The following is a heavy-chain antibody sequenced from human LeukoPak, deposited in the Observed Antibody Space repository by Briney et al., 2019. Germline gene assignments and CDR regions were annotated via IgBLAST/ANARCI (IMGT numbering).Heavy chain of an antibody. D-gene: IGHD3-22*01. V-gene: IGHV1-69*05. CDR1: GGTFSSYA. Sequence: SVKVSCKASGGTFSSYAISWARQAPGQGLEWMGRIIPIFGTANYAQKFQGRVTITTDESTSTAYMELSSLRSEDTAVYYCASGYYYDRSGYYHFDYWGQGTLVTVSS. CDR3: ASGYYYDRSGYYHFDY. J-gene: IGHJ4*02. CDR2: IIPIFGTA.